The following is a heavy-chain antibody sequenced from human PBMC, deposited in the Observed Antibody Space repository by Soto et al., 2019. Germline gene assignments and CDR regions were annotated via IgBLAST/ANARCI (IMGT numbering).Heavy chain of an antibody. CDR1: GGTFSSYT. CDR3: ARETLLLWFGELSS. Sequence: QVQLVQSGAEVKKPGSSVKVSCKASGGTFSSYTISWVRQAPGQGLEWMGRIIPILGIANYAQKFQGRVTITADKSTSTAYMELSILRSEDTAVYYCARETLLLWFGELSSWGQGTLVTVSS. CDR2: IIPILGIA. D-gene: IGHD3-10*01. V-gene: IGHV1-69*08. J-gene: IGHJ5*02.